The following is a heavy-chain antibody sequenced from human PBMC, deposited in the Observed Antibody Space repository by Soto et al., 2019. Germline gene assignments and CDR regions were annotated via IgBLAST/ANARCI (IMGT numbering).Heavy chain of an antibody. CDR2: IYYSGST. Sequence: SETLSLTCTVSGGSISSGGYYWSWIRQHPGKGLEWIGYIYYSGSTYYNPSLKSRVTISVDTSKNQFSLKLSSVTAADTAVYYCARMGSIAAALARFDPWGQGTLVTVSS. J-gene: IGHJ5*02. D-gene: IGHD6-13*01. CDR1: GGSISSGGYY. V-gene: IGHV4-31*03. CDR3: ARMGSIAAALARFDP.